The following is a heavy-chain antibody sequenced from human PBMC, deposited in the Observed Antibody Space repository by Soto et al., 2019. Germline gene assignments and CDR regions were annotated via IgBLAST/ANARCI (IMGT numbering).Heavy chain of an antibody. CDR2: IIPIFGTA. Sequence: SVKVSCKASGGTFSSYAISWVRQAPGQGLEWMGGIIPIFGTANYAQKFQGRVTITADESTSTAYMELSSLRSEDTAVYYCARDRNPDYYDSSGYYYGPSDYWGQGTLVTVSS. V-gene: IGHV1-69*13. D-gene: IGHD3-22*01. CDR3: ARDRNPDYYDSSGYYYGPSDY. J-gene: IGHJ4*02. CDR1: GGTFSSYA.